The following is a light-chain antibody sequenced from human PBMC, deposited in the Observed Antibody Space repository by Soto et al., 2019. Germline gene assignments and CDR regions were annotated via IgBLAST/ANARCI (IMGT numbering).Light chain of an antibody. V-gene: IGLV2-14*01. CDR1: SSDVGGYDY. Sequence: QYVLTQPASVSGSPGQSITISCTGNSSDVGGYDYVSWYQLHPGKAPKLMIFEVSNRPSGVSYRFSGSKSGNTASLTISGLQVEDEADYFCSSYSISTAYLFGTGTKLTVL. CDR2: EVS. J-gene: IGLJ1*01. CDR3: SSYSISTAYL.